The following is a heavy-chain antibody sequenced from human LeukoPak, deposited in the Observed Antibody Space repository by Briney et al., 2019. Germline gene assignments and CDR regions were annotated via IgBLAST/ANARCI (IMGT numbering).Heavy chain of an antibody. CDR3: ARHPDYYYYYMDV. CDR1: GFTFSSYS. J-gene: IGHJ6*03. CDR2: INHSGST. V-gene: IGHV4-34*01. Sequence: GSLRLSCAASGFTFSSYSMNWVRQPPGKGLEWIGEINHSGSTNYNPSLKSRVTISVDTSKHQFSLKLSSVTAADTAVYYCARHPDYYYYYMDVWGKGTTVTVSS.